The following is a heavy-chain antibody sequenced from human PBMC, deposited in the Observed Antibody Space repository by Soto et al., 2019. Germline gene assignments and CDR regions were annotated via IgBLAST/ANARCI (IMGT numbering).Heavy chain of an antibody. D-gene: IGHD6-19*01. Sequence: SVKVSCKASGGTFSSYAISWVRQAPGQGLEWMGGIIPIFGTANYAQKFQGRVTITADDTTSTAYMELSSLRSEDTAVYYCAREGRVAMAGLMRGTDVSGPGPTVT. J-gene: IGHJ6*02. V-gene: IGHV1-69*13. CDR2: IIPIFGTA. CDR1: GGTFSSYA. CDR3: AREGRVAMAGLMRGTDV.